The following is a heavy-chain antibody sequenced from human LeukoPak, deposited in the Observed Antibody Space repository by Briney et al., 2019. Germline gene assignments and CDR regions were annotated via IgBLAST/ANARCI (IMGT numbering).Heavy chain of an antibody. D-gene: IGHD3-9*01. Sequence: GGCLRLSCAASGFTFSSYGMHWVRQAPGRGREWVAVISYGGSNKYYADSVKGRFTISRDNYKNTLYLQMNSLRVEDTAVYYCAKSQGSLVIDAFDIWGQGTMVPVSS. V-gene: IGHV3-30*18. CDR3: AKSQGSLVIDAFDI. J-gene: IGHJ3*02. CDR2: ISYGGSNK. CDR1: GFTFSSYG.